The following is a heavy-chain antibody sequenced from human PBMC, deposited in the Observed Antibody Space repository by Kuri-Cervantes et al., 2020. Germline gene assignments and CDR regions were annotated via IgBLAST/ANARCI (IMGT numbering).Heavy chain of an antibody. D-gene: IGHD6-19*01. CDR2: MSNSGFTT. CDR1: GFTFSSYS. V-gene: IGHV3-48*04. Sequence: GESLKISCAASGFTFSSYSMNWVRQAPGKGLEWISYMSNSGFTTYYADSVKGRITISRDNAKNSLYLEMNSLRADDTAVYYCARDRERWLVRWYFDLWGRGTPVTVSS. CDR3: ARDRERWLVRWYFDL. J-gene: IGHJ2*01.